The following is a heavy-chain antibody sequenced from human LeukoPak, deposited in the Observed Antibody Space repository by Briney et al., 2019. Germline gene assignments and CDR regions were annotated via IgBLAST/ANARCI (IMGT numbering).Heavy chain of an antibody. CDR1: GFTFSSNW. J-gene: IGHJ4*02. D-gene: IGHD6-13*01. CDR2: IKPDGSAG. CDR3: ARANNSSWHN. V-gene: IGHV3-7*01. Sequence: GGSLRLSCATSGFTFSSNWMSWVRHVPGRGLDWVANIKPDGSAGYYAASVKGRFTVSRDNAKNSLYLQMNSLRVEDTAVYYCARANNSSWHNWGQGALVTVSS.